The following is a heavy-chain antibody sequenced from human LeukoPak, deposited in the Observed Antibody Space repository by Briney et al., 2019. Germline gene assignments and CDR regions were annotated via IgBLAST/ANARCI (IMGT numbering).Heavy chain of an antibody. CDR3: AREGRGQQLVKGPFDY. CDR2: ISSSSSYI. J-gene: IGHJ4*02. V-gene: IGHV3-21*04. Sequence: PGGSLRLSCAASGFTFSSYSMNWVRQAPGKGLEWVSSISSSSSYIYYADSVKGRFTISRDNAKNSLYLQMNSLRAEDTAVYYCAREGRGQQLVKGPFDYWGQGTLVTVSS. D-gene: IGHD6-13*01. CDR1: GFTFSSYS.